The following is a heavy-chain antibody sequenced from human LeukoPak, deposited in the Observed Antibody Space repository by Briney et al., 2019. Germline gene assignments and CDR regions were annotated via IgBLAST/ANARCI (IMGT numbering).Heavy chain of an antibody. CDR2: INRSGST. J-gene: IGHJ4*02. D-gene: IGHD3-16*02. CDR1: GVSFSGYY. Sequence: PSETLSLTCAVYGVSFSGYYWSWIRQPPGKGLEWIGEINRSGSTNYNPSLKSRVTISVDTSKNQFSLKLSSVTAADTAVYYCARTCIMITFGGVIVTTPPDYWGQGTLVTVSS. CDR3: ARTCIMITFGGVIVTTPPDY. V-gene: IGHV4-34*01.